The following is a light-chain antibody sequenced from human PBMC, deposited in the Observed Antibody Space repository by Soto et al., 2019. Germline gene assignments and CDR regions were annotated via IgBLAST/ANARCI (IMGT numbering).Light chain of an antibody. J-gene: IGKJ4*01. Sequence: ERGMTQSPATLSVSTGERATLSCRASQSVSSNLAWYQQKPGQAPRLLIYGASTRATGVPARFSGSGSGTDFTLTISSLQPEDIATYYCQQYDNLPLTFGGGTKV. CDR2: GAS. CDR1: QSVSSN. CDR3: QQYDNLPLT. V-gene: IGKV3-15*01.